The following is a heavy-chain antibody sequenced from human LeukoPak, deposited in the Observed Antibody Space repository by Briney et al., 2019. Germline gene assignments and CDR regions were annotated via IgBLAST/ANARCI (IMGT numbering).Heavy chain of an antibody. J-gene: IGHJ5*02. CDR1: GDSINGYF. CDR2: INHSGST. D-gene: IGHD1-26*01. CDR3: ARSPRGSYYGRPRTNWFDP. Sequence: SETLSLTCTVSGDSINGYFWSWIRQPPGKGLEWIGEINHSGSTNYNPSLKSRVTISVDTSKNQFSLKLSSVTAADTAVYYCARSPRGSYYGRPRTNWFDPWGQGTLVTVSS. V-gene: IGHV4-34*01.